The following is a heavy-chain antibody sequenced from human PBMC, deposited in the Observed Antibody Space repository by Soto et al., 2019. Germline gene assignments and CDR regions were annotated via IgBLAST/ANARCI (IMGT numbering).Heavy chain of an antibody. CDR1: GDSISSYF. CDR3: AREKAVASTGRLDP. Sequence: LSLTCTVSGDSISSYFWSWIRQPAGKGLEWIGRVHTSGSTTYNPSLKSRVTMSVDTSKSQFSLKLTSVTAADTAVYYCAREKAVASTGRLDPWGQGTLVTVSS. V-gene: IGHV4-4*07. J-gene: IGHJ5*02. CDR2: VHTSGST. D-gene: IGHD6-19*01.